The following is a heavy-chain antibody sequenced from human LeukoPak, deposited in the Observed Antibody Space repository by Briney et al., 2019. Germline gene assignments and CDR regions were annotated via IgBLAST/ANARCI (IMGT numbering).Heavy chain of an antibody. V-gene: IGHV3-23*01. CDR1: GFTFSSYA. Sequence: GGSLRLSCAASGFTFSSYAMSWVRQARGKGQAWVSSISGNALSTYYADSLKGRFTISRDNSKNTLYLQMNSLRAEDTALYYCARWINYGDRLVNFDYWGQGTLVTVSS. CDR3: ARWINYGDRLVNFDY. CDR2: ISGNALST. D-gene: IGHD4-17*01. J-gene: IGHJ4*02.